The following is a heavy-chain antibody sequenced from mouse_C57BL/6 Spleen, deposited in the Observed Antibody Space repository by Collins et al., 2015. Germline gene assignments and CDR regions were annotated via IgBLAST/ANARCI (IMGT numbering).Heavy chain of an antibody. J-gene: IGHJ2*01. CDR2: INYDGSST. V-gene: IGHV5-16*01. CDR1: GFTFSDYY. D-gene: IGHD2-4*01. CDR3: ARWAMPYDYEGYYFDY. Sequence: EVKLVESEGGLVQPGSSMKLSCTASGFTFSDYYMAWVRQVPEKGLEWVANINYDGSSTYYLDSLKSRFIISRDNAKNILYLQMSSLKSEDTATYYCARWAMPYDYEGYYFDYWGQGTTLTVSS.